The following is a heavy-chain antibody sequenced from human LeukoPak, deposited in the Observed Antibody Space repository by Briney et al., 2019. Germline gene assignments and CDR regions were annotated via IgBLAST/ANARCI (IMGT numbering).Heavy chain of an antibody. CDR2: IIPIFGTA. V-gene: IGHV1-69*06. D-gene: IGHD6-19*01. CDR3: ASPASSGQYFDL. Sequence: GASVKVSCKASGGTFSSYAISWVRQAPGQGLEWMGGIIPIFGTANYAQKFQGRVTITADKSTSTAYMELSSLRAEDTALYYCASPASSGQYFDLWGRGTLVTVSS. CDR1: GGTFSSYA. J-gene: IGHJ2*01.